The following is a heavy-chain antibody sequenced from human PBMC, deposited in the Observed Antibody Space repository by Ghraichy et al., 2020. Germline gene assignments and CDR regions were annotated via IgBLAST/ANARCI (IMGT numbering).Heavy chain of an antibody. CDR3: ARDWYYTMDF. CDR1: GFSFISTW. Sequence: ETLSLTCAASGFSFISTWMHWVRQAPGKGLVWVSRINSDGSTSYADSVKGRFTISRDNAKNTLFLQMNSLRAEDTAVYYCARDWYYTMDFWGQGTTVTVSS. J-gene: IGHJ6*02. CDR2: INSDGST. V-gene: IGHV3-74*01.